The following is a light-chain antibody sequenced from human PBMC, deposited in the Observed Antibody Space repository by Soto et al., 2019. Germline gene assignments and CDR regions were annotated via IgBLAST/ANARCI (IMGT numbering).Light chain of an antibody. V-gene: IGLV4-69*01. J-gene: IGLJ2*01. Sequence: QPVLTQSPSASASLGASVKLTCTLSSGHSSYDIAWHQQQPEKGPRYLMRLNSDGSHSKGDGIPDRFSGSISGAERYLTISSLKSEDEADYYCQTWGTGIVFGGGTKVTVL. CDR3: QTWGTGIV. CDR1: SGHSSYD. CDR2: LNSDGSH.